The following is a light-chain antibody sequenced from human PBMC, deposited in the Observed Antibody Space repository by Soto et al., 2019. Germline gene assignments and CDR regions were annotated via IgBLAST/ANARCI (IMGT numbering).Light chain of an antibody. CDR1: QGIRNY. CDR2: PAS. V-gene: IGKV1-27*01. Sequence: DIQMSQSPSSLSASVGNRVTITCRASQGIRNYLAWYQQRPGKVPELLIYPASTLQSGVPSRFSGSGSGTDFTFTISSLQPEDVATYYCQEYNSAPFTFGPGTKVDIK. J-gene: IGKJ3*01. CDR3: QEYNSAPFT.